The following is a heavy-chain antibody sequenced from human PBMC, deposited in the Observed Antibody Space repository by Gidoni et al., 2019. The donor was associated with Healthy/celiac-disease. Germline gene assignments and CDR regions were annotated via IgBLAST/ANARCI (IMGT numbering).Heavy chain of an antibody. Sequence: QVQLVQSGAEVKKPGSSVKVSCKASGCTFSSYSISWVRQAPGQGLEWMGGIIPIFGTANYAQKFQGRVTITADESTSTAYMELSSLRSEDTAVYYCAALAGYSSGWYVFDLWGRGTLVTVSS. CDR1: GCTFSSYS. CDR2: IIPIFGTA. J-gene: IGHJ2*01. CDR3: AALAGYSSGWYVFDL. V-gene: IGHV1-69*01. D-gene: IGHD6-19*01.